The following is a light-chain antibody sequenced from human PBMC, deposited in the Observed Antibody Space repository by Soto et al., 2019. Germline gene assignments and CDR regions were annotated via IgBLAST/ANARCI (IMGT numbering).Light chain of an antibody. Sequence: QAVVTQPPSASGTPGQRVTISCSGSSSNIGSNYVYWYQQLPGTAPKLLIYRNNQRPSGVPDRFSGSKSGTSASLAISGLRSEDEADYYCAAWDDSLSALYVFGTGTKITVL. J-gene: IGLJ1*01. CDR2: RNN. CDR1: SSNIGSNY. V-gene: IGLV1-47*01. CDR3: AAWDDSLSALYV.